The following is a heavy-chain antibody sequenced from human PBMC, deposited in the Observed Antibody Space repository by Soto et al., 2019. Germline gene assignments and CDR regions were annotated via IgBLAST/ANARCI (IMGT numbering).Heavy chain of an antibody. CDR2: INPSGGST. J-gene: IGHJ4*02. CDR1: GYTFTSYY. CDR3: ARVFIYSGYEEIIDY. V-gene: IGHV1-46*01. Sequence: ASVKVSCKASGYTFTSYYMHWVRQAPGQGLEWMGIINPSGGSTSYAQKFQGRVTMTRDTSTSTVYMELSSLRSEDTAVYHCARVFIYSGYEEIIDYWGQGTLVTVSS. D-gene: IGHD5-12*01.